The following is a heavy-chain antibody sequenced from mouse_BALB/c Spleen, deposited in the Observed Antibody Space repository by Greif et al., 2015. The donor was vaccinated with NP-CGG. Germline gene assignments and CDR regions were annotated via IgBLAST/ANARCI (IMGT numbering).Heavy chain of an antibody. D-gene: IGHD3-3*01. CDR3: AGTYFDY. Sequence: VQLQQPGAELVKPGASVKLSCTASGFNIKDTYMHWVKQRPEQGLEWIGRIDPANGNTKYDPKFQGKATITADTSSNTAYLQLSSLASEDTAVYYCAGTYFDYWGQGTTLTVSS. CDR1: GFNIKDTY. CDR2: IDPANGNT. V-gene: IGHV14-3*02. J-gene: IGHJ2*01.